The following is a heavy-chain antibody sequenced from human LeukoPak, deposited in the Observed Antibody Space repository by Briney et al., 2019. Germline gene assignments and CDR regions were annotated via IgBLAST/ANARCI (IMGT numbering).Heavy chain of an antibody. Sequence: SETLSLTCTVSGGSISSYYWSWIRQPPGKGLEWIGYIYYSGSTNYNPSLKSRVTISVDTSKNQFSLKLSSVTAADTAVYYCARGSRSGYYWEGELPTPYYFDYWGQGTLVTVSS. CDR1: GGSISSYY. D-gene: IGHD3-3*01. CDR3: ARGSRSGYYWEGELPTPYYFDY. J-gene: IGHJ4*02. CDR2: IYYSGST. V-gene: IGHV4-59*01.